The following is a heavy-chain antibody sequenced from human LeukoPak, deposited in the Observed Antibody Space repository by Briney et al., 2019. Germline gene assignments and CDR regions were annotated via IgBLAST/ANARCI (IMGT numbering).Heavy chain of an antibody. CDR1: GYTFTSYD. V-gene: IGHV1-8*01. Sequence: ASVKVSCKASGYTFTSYDINWVRQATGQGLEWMGWMNPNSGNTGYAQKFQGRVTMTRNTSISTAYMELSSLRSEATAVYYCARERGSSGWYEEEWFDPWGQGTLVTVSS. CDR2: MNPNSGNT. CDR3: ARERGSSGWYEEEWFDP. J-gene: IGHJ5*02. D-gene: IGHD6-19*01.